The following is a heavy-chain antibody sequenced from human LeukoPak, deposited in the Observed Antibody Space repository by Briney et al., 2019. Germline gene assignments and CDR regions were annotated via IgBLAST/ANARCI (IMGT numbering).Heavy chain of an antibody. CDR3: ARDRDYYGSGSSYFDY. Sequence: PSETLSLTCTVSGGSITNYYWSRIRQPPGKGLEWIGYIYYSGSTNYNPSLRSRVTISVDTSKNQFSLKLSSVTAADTAVYYCARDRDYYGSGSSYFDYWGQGTLVTVSS. CDR2: IYYSGST. D-gene: IGHD3-10*01. CDR1: GGSITNYY. V-gene: IGHV4-59*01. J-gene: IGHJ4*02.